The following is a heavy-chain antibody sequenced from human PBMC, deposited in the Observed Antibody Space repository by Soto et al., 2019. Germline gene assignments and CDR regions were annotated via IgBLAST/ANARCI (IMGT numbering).Heavy chain of an antibody. J-gene: IGHJ6*02. D-gene: IGHD2-2*01. V-gene: IGHV3-23*01. CDR3: ATVVPAALFYYGMDV. CDR1: GFAFSSYA. CDR2: ISGSGGST. Sequence: PGGSLRLSCAASGFAFSSYAMIFVGHAPLKGLEWVSVISGSGGSTDYADSVKGRFTMYRDNSMNTLYLQMNSLRAEDTAVYYCATVVPAALFYYGMDVWGQGTTVTVSS.